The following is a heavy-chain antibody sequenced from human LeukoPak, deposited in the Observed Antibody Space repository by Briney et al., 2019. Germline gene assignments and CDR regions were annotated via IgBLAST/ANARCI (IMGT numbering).Heavy chain of an antibody. V-gene: IGHV1-2*02. CDR1: GYTFTGYY. Sequence: ASVKVSCKASGYTFTGYYMHWVRQAPGQGLEWMGWINPNSGGTNYAQKFQGRVTMTRDTSISTAYMELSRLRSDDTAVYYCAREGYSGYDYLRGFDYWGQGTLVTVSS. CDR2: INPNSGGT. CDR3: AREGYSGYDYLRGFDY. J-gene: IGHJ4*02. D-gene: IGHD5-12*01.